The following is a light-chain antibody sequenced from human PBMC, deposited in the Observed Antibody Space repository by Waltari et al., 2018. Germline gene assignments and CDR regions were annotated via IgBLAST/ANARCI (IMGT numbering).Light chain of an antibody. CDR2: GET. V-gene: IGLV3-21*02. CDR3: QVWDSSSAHYV. Sequence: SYVLTQPPSVSVAPGQTARITCGGNSIGGKSVHWYQQKSGQAPVLVVYGETDRPPGIPERFSGSNSEDTATLAISSVEAGDEADYYCQVWDSSSAHYVFGSGTKVSVL. CDR1: SIGGKS. J-gene: IGLJ1*01.